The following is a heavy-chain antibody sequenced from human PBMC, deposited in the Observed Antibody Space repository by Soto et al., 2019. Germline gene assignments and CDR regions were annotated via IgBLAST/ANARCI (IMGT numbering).Heavy chain of an antibody. V-gene: IGHV3-66*01. CDR3: AREEADAFDI. Sequence: PGGSLRLSCVASGFTVSNYYMTWVRQAPGKGLEWVSVLYSGGTTNYADSVKGRFTISRDNSKNMLYLQMNSLRADDTAIYYCAREEADAFDIWGQGTVVTVSS. CDR1: GFTVSNYY. CDR2: LYSGGTT. J-gene: IGHJ3*02.